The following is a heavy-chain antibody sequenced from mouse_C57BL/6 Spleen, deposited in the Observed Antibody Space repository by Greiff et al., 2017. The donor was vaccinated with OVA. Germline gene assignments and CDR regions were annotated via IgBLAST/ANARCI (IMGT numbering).Heavy chain of an antibody. CDR2: ISYSGST. Sequence: EVKLQESGPGMVKPSQSLSLTCTVTGYSITSGYDWHWIRHFPGNKLEWMGYISYSGSTNYNPSLKSRISITHDTSKNHFFLKLNSVTTEDTATYYCARAYYGDAMDYWGQGTSVTVSS. D-gene: IGHD2-10*01. CDR3: ARAYYGDAMDY. V-gene: IGHV3-1*01. CDR1: GYSITSGYD. J-gene: IGHJ4*01.